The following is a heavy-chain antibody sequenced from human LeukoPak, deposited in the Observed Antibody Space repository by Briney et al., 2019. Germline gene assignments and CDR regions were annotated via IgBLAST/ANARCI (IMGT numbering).Heavy chain of an antibody. CDR2: ISSSSSYI. J-gene: IGHJ4*02. CDR3: ARDATRSYDFWSGYYTGGFVGY. D-gene: IGHD3-3*01. CDR1: GFTFSSYS. Sequence: PGGSLRLSCAASGFTFSSYSMNWVRQAPGKGLEWVSSISSSSSYIYYADSVKGRFTISRDNAKNSLYLQMNSLRAEDTAVYYCARDATRSYDFWSGYYTGGFVGYWGQGTLVTVSS. V-gene: IGHV3-21*01.